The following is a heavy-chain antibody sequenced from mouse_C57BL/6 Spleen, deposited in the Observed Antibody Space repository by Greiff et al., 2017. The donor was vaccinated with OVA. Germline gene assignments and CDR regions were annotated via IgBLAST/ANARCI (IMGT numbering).Heavy chain of an antibody. CDR2: ISSGGDYI. CDR3: TRGYSGSRSAMDY. D-gene: IGHD1-1*01. Sequence: EVQLVESGEGLVKPGGSLKLSCAASGFTFSSYAMSWVRQTPEKRLEWVAYISSGGDYISYADPVKGRFTISRDNARNTLYLQMSSLKSEDTARYYCTRGYSGSRSAMDYWGQGTSVTVSA. CDR1: GFTFSSYA. J-gene: IGHJ4*01. V-gene: IGHV5-9-1*02.